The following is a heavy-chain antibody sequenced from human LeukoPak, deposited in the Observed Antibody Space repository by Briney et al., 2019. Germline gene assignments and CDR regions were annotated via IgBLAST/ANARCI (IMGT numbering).Heavy chain of an antibody. CDR3: SIAAAIWSVRWFDP. J-gene: IGHJ5*02. V-gene: IGHV4-39*01. CDR2: IYYSGST. Sequence: PSETLSLTCTVSGGSISSSSYYWGWIRQPPGKGLEWIGSIYYSGSTYYNPSLKSRVTISVDTSKNQFSLKLSSVTAADTAVYYCSIAAAIWSVRWFDPWGQGTLVTVSS. D-gene: IGHD6-13*01. CDR1: GGSISSSSYY.